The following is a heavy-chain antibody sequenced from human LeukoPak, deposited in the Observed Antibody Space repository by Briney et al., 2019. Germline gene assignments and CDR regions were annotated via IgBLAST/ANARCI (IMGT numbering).Heavy chain of an antibody. CDR2: ISSSSSYI. J-gene: IGHJ4*02. CDR3: ARDRRGYFGGVDY. V-gene: IGHV3-21*01. Sequence: GGSLRLSCAASGFTFSSYSMNWVRQAPGKGLEWVSSISSSSSYIYYADSVKGRFTISRDNAKNSLYLQMSSLRAEDTAVYYCARDRRGYFGGVDYWGQGTLVTVSS. D-gene: IGHD3-16*01. CDR1: GFTFSSYS.